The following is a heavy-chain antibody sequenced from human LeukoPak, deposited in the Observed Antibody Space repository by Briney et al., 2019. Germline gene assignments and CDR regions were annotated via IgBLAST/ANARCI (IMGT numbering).Heavy chain of an antibody. V-gene: IGHV3-64*01. CDR3: SRGAHGEWELPLPDF. D-gene: IGHD1-26*01. CDR1: GFTFSSYA. J-gene: IGHJ4*02. CDR2: ISSNGGST. Sequence: GGSLRLSCAASGFTFSSYAMYWVRQAPGKGLEYVSAISSNGGSTYYANSVKGRFTISRDNSKNTLYLQMGSLRTEDMAVYYCSRGAHGEWELPLPDFWGQGTLVTVSS.